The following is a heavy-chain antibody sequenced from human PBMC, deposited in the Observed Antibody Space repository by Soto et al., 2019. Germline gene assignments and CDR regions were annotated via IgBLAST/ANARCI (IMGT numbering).Heavy chain of an antibody. Sequence: QVQLVESGGGVVQPGRSLRLSCAASGFTFSSYGMHWVRQAPGKGLEWVAVISYDGSNKYYADSVKGRFTISRDNSKNTLYLQMNSLRAEDTAVYYCAKDGYSSDWLYYFDYWGQGTLVTVSS. CDR1: GFTFSSYG. CDR2: ISYDGSNK. D-gene: IGHD6-19*01. J-gene: IGHJ4*02. V-gene: IGHV3-30*18. CDR3: AKDGYSSDWLYYFDY.